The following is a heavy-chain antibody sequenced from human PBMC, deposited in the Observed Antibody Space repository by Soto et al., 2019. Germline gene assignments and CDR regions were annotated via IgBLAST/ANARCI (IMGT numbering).Heavy chain of an antibody. CDR3: AREKWLVRRNDTFDI. CDR2: INPNGGST. D-gene: IGHD6-19*01. CDR1: GYTFINYY. V-gene: IGHV1-46*01. Sequence: ASVKVSCKASGYTFINYYMHWVRQAPGQGLEWMGIINPNGGSTTYAQKFQGRVTLTRDTSTNTVNMELSSLRSEDTAVYYCAREKWLVRRNDTFDIWGQGTMVTVSS. J-gene: IGHJ3*02.